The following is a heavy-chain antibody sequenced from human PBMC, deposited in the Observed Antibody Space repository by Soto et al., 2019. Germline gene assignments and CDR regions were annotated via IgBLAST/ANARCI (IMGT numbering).Heavy chain of an antibody. J-gene: IGHJ4*02. Sequence: ASVKVSCKASGYTFTGHYIHWVRQAPEQGPEWMGEIGPESGTTRYAQRFQGRVTMTRDMSITTVYMELNNLSPDDTAVYYCGRGRSGQIVVFYWGQGTPVTVSS. D-gene: IGHD1-26*01. CDR3: GRGRSGQIVVFY. CDR1: GYTFTGHY. CDR2: IGPESGTT. V-gene: IGHV1-2*02.